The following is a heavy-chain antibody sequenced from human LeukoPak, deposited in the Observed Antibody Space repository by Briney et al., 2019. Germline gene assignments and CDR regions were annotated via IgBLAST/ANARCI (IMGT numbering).Heavy chain of an antibody. CDR3: ARDWSGYCSSTSCFHYYFDY. CDR1: GGTVTSYT. CDR2: IIPIVGIA. D-gene: IGHD2-2*03. Sequence: SGKVSCKAAGGTVTSYTISWVRQAPGQGGEWRGGIIPIVGIANYAQKFQGRVTITADKSTITAYMELSSLRSEDTAVYYCARDWSGYCSSTSCFHYYFDYWGQGTLVTVSS. V-gene: IGHV1-69*17. J-gene: IGHJ4*02.